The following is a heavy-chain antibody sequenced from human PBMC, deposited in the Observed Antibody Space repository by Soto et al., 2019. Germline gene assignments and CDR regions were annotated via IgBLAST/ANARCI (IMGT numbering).Heavy chain of an antibody. D-gene: IGHD3-22*01. CDR3: AANSPGIGSDAFDI. CDR2: IVVGSGNT. V-gene: IGHV1-58*01. Sequence: QMQLVQSGPEVKKPGTSVKVSCKASGFTFTSSAVQWVRQARGQRLEWIGWIVVGSGNTNYAQKFQERVTITRDMSTSTAYMELSSLRSEDTAVYYCAANSPGIGSDAFDIWGQGTMVTVS. CDR1: GFTFTSSA. J-gene: IGHJ3*02.